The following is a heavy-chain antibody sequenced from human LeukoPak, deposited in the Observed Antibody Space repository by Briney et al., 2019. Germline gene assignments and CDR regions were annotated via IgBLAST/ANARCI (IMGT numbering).Heavy chain of an antibody. V-gene: IGHV3-23*01. Sequence: GGSLRLSFAVCRSTSRGDAMGGVRQAPGKGLGWVSTISGSSGSTYYADSVKGRFTISRDNSKNTLYLQMNSLRAEYTVVYYCGKPVTATGCFYYWGQGTLVTVSS. CDR3: GKPVTATGCFYY. CDR2: ISGSSGST. CDR1: RSTSRGDA. D-gene: IGHD2-21*02. J-gene: IGHJ4*02.